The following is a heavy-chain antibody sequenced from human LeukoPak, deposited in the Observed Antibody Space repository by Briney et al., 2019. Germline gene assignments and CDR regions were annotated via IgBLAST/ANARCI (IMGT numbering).Heavy chain of an antibody. V-gene: IGHV3-48*03. J-gene: IGHJ4*02. D-gene: IGHD2-8*01. Sequence: GGSLRLSCAASGFTFSTYEMNWVRQAPGKGLEWVSYIGSSGSTIYYAGSVKGRFTVSRDNAKNSLYLQMNSLRAEDTAVYYCARGEGLMADYWGQGTLVTVSS. CDR3: ARGEGLMADY. CDR2: IGSSGSTI. CDR1: GFTFSTYE.